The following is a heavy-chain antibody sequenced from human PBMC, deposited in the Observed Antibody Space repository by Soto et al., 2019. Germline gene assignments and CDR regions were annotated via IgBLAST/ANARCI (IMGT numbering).Heavy chain of an antibody. Sequence: QVQLVESGGGVVQPGRSLTLSCAASGFTFSNYAMHWVRQAPGKGLEWVALIWYDGSNKYYAESVKGRFTISRDNSKNTLFLQTNSLRAEDTAVYYCARDHQGSYGMDVWGRGATVTVSS. CDR3: ARDHQGSYGMDV. CDR2: IWYDGSNK. CDR1: GFTFSNYA. J-gene: IGHJ6*02. V-gene: IGHV3-33*01. D-gene: IGHD2-2*01.